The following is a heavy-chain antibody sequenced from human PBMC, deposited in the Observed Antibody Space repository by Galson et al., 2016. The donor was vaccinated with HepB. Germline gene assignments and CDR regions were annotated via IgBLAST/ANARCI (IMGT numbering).Heavy chain of an antibody. CDR1: GGSISSGTTY. CDR3: GRGEGSVVVVTFDY. D-gene: IGHD2-21*02. V-gene: IGHV4-31*03. CDR2: IFDSGSA. J-gene: IGHJ4*02. Sequence: TLSLTCSVSGGSISSGTTYWSWIRQHPEKGLEWIGAIFDSGSAYYNPSLRSRVIISADTSKNQFSLTLSSVTAADTAVYYCGRGEGSVVVVTFDYWGQGTLVTVSS.